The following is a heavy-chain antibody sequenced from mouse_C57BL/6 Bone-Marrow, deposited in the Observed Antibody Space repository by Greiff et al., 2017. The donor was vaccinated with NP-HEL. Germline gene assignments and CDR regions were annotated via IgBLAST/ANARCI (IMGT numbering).Heavy chain of an antibody. J-gene: IGHJ2*01. CDR1: GFTFSSYG. Sequence: EVHLVESGGDLVKPGGSLKLSCAASGFTFSSYGMSWVRQTPDKRLEWVATISSGGSYTYYPDSVKGRFTISRDNAKNTLYLQMSSLKSEDTAMYYCASLYYDYDTYWGQGTTLTVSS. D-gene: IGHD2-4*01. CDR2: ISSGGSYT. CDR3: ASLYYDYDTY. V-gene: IGHV5-6*01.